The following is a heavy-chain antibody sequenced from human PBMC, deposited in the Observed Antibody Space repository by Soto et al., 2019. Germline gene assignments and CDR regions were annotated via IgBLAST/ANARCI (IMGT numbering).Heavy chain of an antibody. J-gene: IGHJ6*02. Sequence: SVKVSCKASGGTFSSYAISWVRQAPGQGLEWMGGIIPIFGTANYAQKFQGRVTITADKSTSTAYMELSSLRSEDTAVYYCARDRPYCTNGVCSGMDVWGQGTTVTVS. CDR1: GGTFSSYA. D-gene: IGHD2-8*01. V-gene: IGHV1-69*06. CDR2: IIPIFGTA. CDR3: ARDRPYCTNGVCSGMDV.